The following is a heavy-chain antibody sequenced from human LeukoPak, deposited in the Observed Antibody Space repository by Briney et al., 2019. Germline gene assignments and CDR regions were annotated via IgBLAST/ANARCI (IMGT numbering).Heavy chain of an antibody. V-gene: IGHV1-2*06. D-gene: IGHD1-14*01. CDR1: GYTFTGYY. CDR3: ARDMSDRYYFDY. CDR2: INPNSGGA. Sequence: GASVKVSCKASGYTFTGYYMHWVRQAPGQGLEWMGRINPNSGGANYAQKFQGRVTMTRDTSTSTVYMELSSLRSEDTAVYYCARDMSDRYYFDYWGQGTLVTVSS. J-gene: IGHJ4*02.